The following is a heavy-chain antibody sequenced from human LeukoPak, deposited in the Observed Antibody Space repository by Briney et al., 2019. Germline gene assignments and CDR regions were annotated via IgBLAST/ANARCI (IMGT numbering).Heavy chain of an antibody. CDR1: GFTFNTYA. CDR2: ISGSSSSTI. D-gene: IGHD5-24*01. CDR3: VRVGATAPVMDY. Sequence: GGSLRLSCAASGFTFNTYAMTWVRQAPGKGLDWVSAISGSSSSTIYYTDSVQGQFTISRDNAENSLYLQMNSLKVQDTAVYYCVRVGATAPVMDYWGQGTLVTVSS. J-gene: IGHJ4*02. V-gene: IGHV3-21*01.